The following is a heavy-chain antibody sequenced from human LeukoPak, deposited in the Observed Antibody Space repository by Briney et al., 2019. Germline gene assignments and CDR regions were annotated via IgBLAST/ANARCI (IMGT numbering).Heavy chain of an antibody. Sequence: PSETLSLTCAVSGASMSSYYWTWMRQPPGKGPEWIGSVYHTGNTYYNPSLSSRVTMSIDTPMNQFSLKLTSVTAADTAVYYCATYASSRPRIFENWGQGTQVTVSS. V-gene: IGHV4-59*01. CDR3: ATYASSRPRIFEN. J-gene: IGHJ4*02. CDR2: VYHTGNT. D-gene: IGHD2-2*01. CDR1: GASMSSYY.